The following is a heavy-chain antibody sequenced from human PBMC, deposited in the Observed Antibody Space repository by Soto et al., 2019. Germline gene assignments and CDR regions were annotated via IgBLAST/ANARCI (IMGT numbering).Heavy chain of an antibody. J-gene: IGHJ4*02. CDR1: GSTFSSYA. CDR3: EPAGGSGQYFDY. CDR2: ISYDGSNK. D-gene: IGHD6-19*01. V-gene: IGHV3-30-3*01. Sequence: GGSLRLSCAASGSTFSSYAMHWVRQAPGKGLEWVAVISYDGSNKYYADSVEGRFTISRDNSKNTLYLQMNSLRAEDTAVYYCEPAGGSGQYFDYWGQGTLVTVSS.